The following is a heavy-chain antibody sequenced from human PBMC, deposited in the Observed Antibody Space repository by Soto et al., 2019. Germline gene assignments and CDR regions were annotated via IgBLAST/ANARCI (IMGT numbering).Heavy chain of an antibody. CDR3: ASHYYDSSGPPTYDFDY. J-gene: IGHJ4*02. CDR1: GYTFTSYG. Sequence: QVQLVQSGAEVKKPGASVKVSCKASGYTFTSYGISWVRQAPGQGLEWMGWISAYNGNTNYAQKLQGRVTMTTDTSTSTAYMELRSLRSDVTPVYYCASHYYDSSGPPTYDFDYWGQGTLVTVSS. CDR2: ISAYNGNT. D-gene: IGHD3-22*01. V-gene: IGHV1-18*01.